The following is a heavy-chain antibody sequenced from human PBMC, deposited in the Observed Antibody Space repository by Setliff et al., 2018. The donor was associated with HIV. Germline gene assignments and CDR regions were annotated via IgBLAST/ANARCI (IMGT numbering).Heavy chain of an antibody. CDR3: TRSNTSKSIDF. J-gene: IGHJ4*02. CDR1: DNSIRSGVYY. CDR2: VHQNGNI. Sequence: SETLSLTCSVSDNSIRSGVYYWSWVRQFPGKGLEWIGYVHQNGNINYNPSLNGRVALSLDTSKSQFSLKLTSVTAADTAVYYCTRSNTSKSIDFWDQGTLVTVS. V-gene: IGHV4-31*03.